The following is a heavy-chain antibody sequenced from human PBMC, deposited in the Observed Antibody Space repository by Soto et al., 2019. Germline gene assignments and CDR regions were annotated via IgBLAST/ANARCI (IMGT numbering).Heavy chain of an antibody. Sequence: SETLSLTCAVSGGSISSSNWWSWVRQPPGKGLEWIGEIYHSRSTNYNPSLKSRVTISVDKSKNQFSLKLSSVTAADTAVYYCASATEPYYYYSSGYRAFDIWGQGTMVTVSS. J-gene: IGHJ3*02. D-gene: IGHD3-22*01. CDR2: IYHSRST. CDR1: GGSISSSNW. V-gene: IGHV4-4*02. CDR3: ASATEPYYYYSSGYRAFDI.